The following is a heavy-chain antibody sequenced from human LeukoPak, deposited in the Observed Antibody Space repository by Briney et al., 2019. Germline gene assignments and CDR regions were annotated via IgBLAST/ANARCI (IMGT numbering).Heavy chain of an antibody. Sequence: GRSLRLSCAASGFTFSSYGTHWVRQAPGKGLEWVAVIWYDGSNKYYADCVKGRFTISGDNSKNTLYLQMNSPRAEDTAVYYCARDSLEYYDFWSGYTKSYYYYGMDVWGQGTTVTVSS. V-gene: IGHV3-33*01. CDR2: IWYDGSNK. CDR3: ARDSLEYYDFWSGYTKSYYYYGMDV. CDR1: GFTFSSYG. J-gene: IGHJ6*02. D-gene: IGHD3-3*01.